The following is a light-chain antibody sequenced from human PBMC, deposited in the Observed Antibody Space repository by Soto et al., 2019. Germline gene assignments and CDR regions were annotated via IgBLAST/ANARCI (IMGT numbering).Light chain of an antibody. J-gene: IGKJ1*01. CDR3: QQYGSSPGT. CDR1: QSVTSRY. V-gene: IGKV3-20*01. Sequence: DIVLTQSLGTLSSSPRERVTLFCRASQSVTSRYLAWYQQKPGQAPRLLIFGASIRDTGIPDRFSGSGSGTDFTLTINRVEPEDFAMYYCQQYGSSPGTCGKGTKVDIK. CDR2: GAS.